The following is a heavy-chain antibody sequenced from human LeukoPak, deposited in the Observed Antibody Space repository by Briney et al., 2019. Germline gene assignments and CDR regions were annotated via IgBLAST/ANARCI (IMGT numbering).Heavy chain of an antibody. CDR1: GFTFSDHY. V-gene: IGHV3-72*01. Sequence: GGSLRLSYVASGFTFSDHYMNWVRQAAGKGLEWVGRSRNKDHMYSTEYAASVEGRFTISRDLSKNSLYLQMNSLKVEDTAIYYCVRGHDSFDYWGQGTLVTVSS. CDR2: SRNKDHMYST. J-gene: IGHJ4*02. CDR3: VRGHDSFDY.